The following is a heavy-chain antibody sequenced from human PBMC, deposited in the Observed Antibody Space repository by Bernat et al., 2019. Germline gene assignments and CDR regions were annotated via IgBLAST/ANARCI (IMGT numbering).Heavy chain of an antibody. CDR1: GGSISSGGYY. CDR2: IYYSGST. CDR3: AREARDIVVVPAAFDAFDI. D-gene: IGHD2-2*01. V-gene: IGHV4-31*03. Sequence: QVQLQESGPGLVKPSQTLSLTCTVSGGSISSGGYYWSWIRQHPGKGLEWIGYIYYSGSTYYNPSLKSRVTISVDTSKNQFSLKLSSVTAADTAVYHCAREARDIVVVPAAFDAFDIWGQGTMVTVSS. J-gene: IGHJ3*02.